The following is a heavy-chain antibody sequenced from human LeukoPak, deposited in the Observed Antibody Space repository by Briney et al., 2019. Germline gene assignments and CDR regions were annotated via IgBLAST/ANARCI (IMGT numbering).Heavy chain of an antibody. D-gene: IGHD3-22*01. CDR1: GFTFSTYA. J-gene: IGHJ4*02. V-gene: IGHV3-23*01. Sequence: GGSLGLSCAASGFTFSTYAMTWVRQAPGKGLEWVSGISGSGGSTYYADSVKGRFTISRDNSKNTLYLQMNSLRAEDTAVYYCAKPRSDYYYSAFNYWGQGTLVTVSS. CDR2: ISGSGGST. CDR3: AKPRSDYYYSAFNY.